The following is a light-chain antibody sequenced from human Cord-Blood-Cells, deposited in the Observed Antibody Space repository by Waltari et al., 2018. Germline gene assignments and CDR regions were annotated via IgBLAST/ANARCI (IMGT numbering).Light chain of an antibody. V-gene: IGKV1-33*01. Sequence: DIQMTQSPSSLSASVGDRVTITCQASQDITNYLNLYQQKPGKAPKLLIYDASNLETGVPSRFSGSGSGTDFTFTISSLQPEDIATYYCQQYDNRPFTFGPGTKVDIK. J-gene: IGKJ3*01. CDR1: QDITNY. CDR2: DAS. CDR3: QQYDNRPFT.